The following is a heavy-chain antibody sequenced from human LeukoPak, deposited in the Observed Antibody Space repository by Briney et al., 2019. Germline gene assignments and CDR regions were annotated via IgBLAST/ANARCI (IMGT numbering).Heavy chain of an antibody. CDR3: ARQSWYSSRPFDY. Sequence: GESLKISCKGSGYSFTNYWIAWVRQMPGKGLEWMGIIYPGDSDTRYSPSFQGQVTISADKSISTAYLQWRSLKASDTAMYYCARQSWYSSRPFDYWGQGTLVTVSS. D-gene: IGHD6-13*01. CDR1: GYSFTNYW. V-gene: IGHV5-51*01. J-gene: IGHJ4*02. CDR2: IYPGDSDT.